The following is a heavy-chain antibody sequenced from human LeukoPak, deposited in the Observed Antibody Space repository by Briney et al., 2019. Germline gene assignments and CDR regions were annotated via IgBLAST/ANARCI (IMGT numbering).Heavy chain of an antibody. CDR2: INPNSGGT. D-gene: IGHD1-26*01. Sequence: ASVKVSCKASGYTFTSYYMHWVRQAPGQGLEWMGWINPNSGGTNYAQKFQGRVTMTRDTSISTAYMELSRLRSDDTAVYYCARESKGGSYSYSGNFDYWGQGTLVTVSS. V-gene: IGHV1-2*02. J-gene: IGHJ4*02. CDR3: ARESKGGSYSYSGNFDY. CDR1: GYTFTSYY.